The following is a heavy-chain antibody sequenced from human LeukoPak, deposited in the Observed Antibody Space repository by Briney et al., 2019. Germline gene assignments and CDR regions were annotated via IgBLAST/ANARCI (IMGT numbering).Heavy chain of an antibody. D-gene: IGHD1-14*01. V-gene: IGHV3-23*01. J-gene: IGHJ3*02. Sequence: GGSLRLSCAASGFTFNNYAMNWVRQAPGKGLEWVSSISGSGGNTYYADSVKGRFTISRDNSKNTLYLQMNSLRAADQAVYYCAKPARTDAFDIWGQGTMITVSS. CDR1: GFTFNNYA. CDR2: ISGSGGNT. CDR3: AKPARTDAFDI.